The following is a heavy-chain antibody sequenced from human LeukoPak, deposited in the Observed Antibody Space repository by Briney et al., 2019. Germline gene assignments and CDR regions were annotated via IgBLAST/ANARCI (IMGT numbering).Heavy chain of an antibody. CDR1: GVSMNTYH. V-gene: IGHV4-59*01. Sequence: SETLSLTCTVSGVSMNTYHWTWIRQPPGTGLEWIGSFYNFGTTNYSPSLKSRVTISVDTPKNQFSLRLTSVNAADTAVYYCVGTNAGGFWGQGILVTVSS. D-gene: IGHD2-8*01. J-gene: IGHJ4*02. CDR2: FYNFGTT. CDR3: VGTNAGGF.